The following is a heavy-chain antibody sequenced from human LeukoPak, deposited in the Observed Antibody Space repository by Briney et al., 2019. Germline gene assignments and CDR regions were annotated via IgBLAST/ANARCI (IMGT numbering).Heavy chain of an antibody. CDR1: GFTFTTYW. CDR2: IKQDGTEK. D-gene: IGHD6-13*01. V-gene: IGHV3-7*01. CDR3: AREGYSSTWYGVYFDC. Sequence: GGSLRLSCAASGFTFTTYWMSWVRQAPGKGLELVANIKQDGTEKYYEDSVKGRFTISRDNAKNSLSLQMNSLRADDTAVYYCAREGYSSTWYGVYFDCWGQGTLVTVSS. J-gene: IGHJ4*02.